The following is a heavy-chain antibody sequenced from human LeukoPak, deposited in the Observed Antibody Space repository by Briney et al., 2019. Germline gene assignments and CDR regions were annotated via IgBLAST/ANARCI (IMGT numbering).Heavy chain of an antibody. V-gene: IGHV1-2*02. J-gene: IGHJ4*02. D-gene: IGHD4-17*01. Sequence: ASVKVSCKASGYTFTGYYIDWVRQAPGQGLEWMGWITPNSGGTNYAQKLQGRVTMTTDTSTSTAHMELRSLRSDDTAVYYCARELTTVTSPLAYWGQGTLVTVSS. CDR3: ARELTTVTSPLAY. CDR2: ITPNSGGT. CDR1: GYTFTGYY.